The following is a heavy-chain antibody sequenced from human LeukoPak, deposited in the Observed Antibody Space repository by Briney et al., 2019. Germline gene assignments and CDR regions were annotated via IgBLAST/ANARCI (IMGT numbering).Heavy chain of an antibody. CDR1: GFTFSSYA. D-gene: IGHD2-15*01. J-gene: IGHJ4*02. CDR2: ISYDGSNK. Sequence: GGSLRLSCAASGFTFSSYAMHWVRQAPGKGLEWVAVISYDGSNKYYADSVKGRFIISRDNSKNTLYLQMNSLRAEDTAVYYCARGFGPPAVAATTFDYWGQGTLVTVSS. CDR3: ARGFGPPAVAATTFDY. V-gene: IGHV3-30-3*01.